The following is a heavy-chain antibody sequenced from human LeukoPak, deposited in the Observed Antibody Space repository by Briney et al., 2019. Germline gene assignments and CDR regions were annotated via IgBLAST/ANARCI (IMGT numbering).Heavy chain of an antibody. D-gene: IGHD3-10*01. CDR3: ARLVRGDAFDI. CDR1: GGSISSSSYY. Sequence: SETLSLTCTVSGGSISSSSYYWAWIRQPPGKGLEWIGSINYSGSTYYNPSLKSRVTTSVDTSKNQFSQKLTSVTAADTAVYYCARLVRGDAFDIWGQGTMVSVSS. CDR2: INYSGST. J-gene: IGHJ3*02. V-gene: IGHV4-39*01.